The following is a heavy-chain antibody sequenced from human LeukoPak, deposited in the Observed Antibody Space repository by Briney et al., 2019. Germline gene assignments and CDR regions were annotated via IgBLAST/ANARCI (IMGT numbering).Heavy chain of an antibody. Sequence: GSSVKVSCKASGGTFSSYTISWVRQAPGQGLEWMGRIIPILGIANYAQKFQGRVTITADKSTSTAYMELSSLRSEDTAVYYCATHVGSTVSQNTDYWGQGTLVTVSS. J-gene: IGHJ4*02. D-gene: IGHD4-17*01. CDR3: ATHVGSTVSQNTDY. CDR2: IIPILGIA. V-gene: IGHV1-69*02. CDR1: GGTFSSYT.